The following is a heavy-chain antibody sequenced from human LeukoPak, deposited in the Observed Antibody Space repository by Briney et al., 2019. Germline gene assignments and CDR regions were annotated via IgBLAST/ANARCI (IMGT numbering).Heavy chain of an antibody. CDR2: ISGGGDK. CDR3: AKDVNNLGFDY. D-gene: IGHD3-16*01. V-gene: IGHV3-23*01. CDR1: GFTFSTYA. J-gene: IGHJ4*02. Sequence: GGSLRLSCAASGFTFSTYAMSWVRQAPGKGLEWVTTISGGGDKQYADHVKGRFTVSRDDSKSTLYLQMNSLRAEDTALYYCAKDVNNLGFDYWGQGTLVTVSS.